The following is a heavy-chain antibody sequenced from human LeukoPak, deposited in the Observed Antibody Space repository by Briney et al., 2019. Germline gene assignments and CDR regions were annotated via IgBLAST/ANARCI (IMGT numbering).Heavy chain of an antibody. V-gene: IGHV4-59*12. CDR2: IYYSGST. J-gene: IGHJ4*02. Sequence: PSETLSLTCTVSGGSISSYYWSWIRQPPGKGLEWIGYIYYSGSTNYNPSLKSRVTISVDTSKNQFSLKLSSVTAADTAVYYCATKSATGFMFDYWGQGTLVTVSS. D-gene: IGHD1-14*01. CDR1: GGSISSYY. CDR3: ATKSATGFMFDY.